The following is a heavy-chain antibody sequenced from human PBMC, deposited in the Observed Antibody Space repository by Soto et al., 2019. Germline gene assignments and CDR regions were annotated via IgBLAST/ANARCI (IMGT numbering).Heavy chain of an antibody. D-gene: IGHD2-8*02. V-gene: IGHV4-31*03. CDR2: IYYSGST. Sequence: PSETLSLTCTVSGGSISSGGYYWSWIRQHPGKGLEWIGYIYYSGSTYYNPSLKSRVTISVDTSKNQFSLKLSSVTAADTAVYYCAGDRPTILDYYYGMDVWGQGTTVTVSS. CDR3: AGDRPTILDYYYGMDV. J-gene: IGHJ6*02. CDR1: GGSISSGGYY.